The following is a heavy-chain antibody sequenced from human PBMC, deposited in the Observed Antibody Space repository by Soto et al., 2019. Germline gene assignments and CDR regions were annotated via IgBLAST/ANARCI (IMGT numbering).Heavy chain of an antibody. CDR3: ARDYEDSSGYYYLNWFDP. J-gene: IGHJ5*02. Sequence: SVKVSCKASGGTFSSYAISWVRQAPGQGLEWMGGIIPIFGTANYAQKFQGRVTITADESTSTAYMELSSLRSEDTAVYYCARDYEDSSGYYYLNWFDPWGQGTLVTVSS. D-gene: IGHD3-22*01. V-gene: IGHV1-69*13. CDR2: IIPIFGTA. CDR1: GGTFSSYA.